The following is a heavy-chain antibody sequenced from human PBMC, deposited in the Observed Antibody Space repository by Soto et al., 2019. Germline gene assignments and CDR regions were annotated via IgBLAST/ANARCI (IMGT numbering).Heavy chain of an antibody. Sequence: SETLSLTCAVSGGSISSGGYSWSWIGHPPGKGLEWIGYIYHSGSTYYNPSLKSRVTISVDRSKNQFSLKLSSVTAADTAVYYCASDSSPYYGMDVWGQGTTVTVSS. CDR2: IYHSGST. J-gene: IGHJ6*02. V-gene: IGHV4-30-2*01. CDR3: ASDSSPYYGMDV. CDR1: GGSISSGGYS. D-gene: IGHD6-13*01.